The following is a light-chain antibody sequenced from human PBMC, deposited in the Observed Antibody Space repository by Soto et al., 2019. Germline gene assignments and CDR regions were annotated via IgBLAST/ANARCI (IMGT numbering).Light chain of an antibody. CDR3: QHYNNWPLT. V-gene: IGKV3-15*01. Sequence: ETVMTQSPATLSVSPGERATLSCRASQSVRSDLAWYQQKPGQAPRLLIYGASTRATGIPARFSGSGSGTEFTLTISSLQSEDFAFYYCQHYNNWPLTFGGGTKVEIK. J-gene: IGKJ4*01. CDR2: GAS. CDR1: QSVRSD.